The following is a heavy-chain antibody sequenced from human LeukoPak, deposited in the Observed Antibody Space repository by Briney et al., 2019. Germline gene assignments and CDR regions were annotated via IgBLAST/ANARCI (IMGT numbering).Heavy chain of an antibody. V-gene: IGHV4-31*03. CDR3: ARDIAGRGYFDY. J-gene: IGHJ4*02. CDR1: GGSISSGGYY. CDR2: IYYSGTT. Sequence: SETLSLTCTVSGGSISSGGYYWSWIRQHPGKGLEGIGYIYYSGTTYYNPSPKSRVTITVNTSKNQFSLKLSSVTAADTAVYYCARDIAGRGYFDYWGQGTLVTVSS. D-gene: IGHD2-15*01.